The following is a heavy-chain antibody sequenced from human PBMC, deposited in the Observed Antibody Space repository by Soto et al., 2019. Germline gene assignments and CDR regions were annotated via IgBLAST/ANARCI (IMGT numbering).Heavy chain of an antibody. V-gene: IGHV4-39*01. Sequence: QLQLQESGPRLVKPSETLSLTCSVSGGSISSRSNSWGWIRQPPGKGLEWIGTIYFSASKHYNPALEGRAAISADAPNNQLSLRLSSVTAADTAVYYCGRQPGHCDSPTCFGYYTVDVWGQGTTVTVS. J-gene: IGHJ6*02. CDR1: GGSISSRSNS. D-gene: IGHD2-2*01. CDR3: GRQPGHCDSPTCFGYYTVDV. CDR2: IYFSASK.